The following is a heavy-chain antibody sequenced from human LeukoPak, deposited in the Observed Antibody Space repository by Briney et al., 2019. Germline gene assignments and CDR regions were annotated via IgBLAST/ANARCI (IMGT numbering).Heavy chain of an antibody. CDR2: INHSGIT. J-gene: IGHJ5*02. CDR1: GGSFSGYY. CDR3: ARHSNWNGGVDWFDP. D-gene: IGHD1-20*01. V-gene: IGHV4-34*01. Sequence: PSETLSLTCGVYGGSFSGYYWTWIRQPPGKGLEWIGEINHSGITNYNPSLKSRVTISIDTSRNQLSLKLNSVTAADTAVYYCARHSNWNGGVDWFDPWGQGTQVTVSS.